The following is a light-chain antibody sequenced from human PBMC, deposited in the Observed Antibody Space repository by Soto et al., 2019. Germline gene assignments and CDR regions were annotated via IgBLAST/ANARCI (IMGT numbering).Light chain of an antibody. CDR3: QQSYSTPPA. Sequence: DIQMTQSPSSVSASVGDRVAITCRASQSISSYLNWYQQKPGKAPKLLIYAASSLQSGVPSRFSGSGSGTDFTLTISSLQPEDFATYYCQQSYSTPPAFGQGTKV. J-gene: IGKJ1*01. CDR1: QSISSY. V-gene: IGKV1-39*01. CDR2: AAS.